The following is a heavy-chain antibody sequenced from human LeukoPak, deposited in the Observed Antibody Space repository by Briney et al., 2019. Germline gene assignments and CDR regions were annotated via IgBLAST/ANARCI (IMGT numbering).Heavy chain of an antibody. J-gene: IGHJ6*03. V-gene: IGHV3-7*01. CDR1: GFTFSYYW. D-gene: IGHD2-21*01. Sequence: GSLRLSCAASGFTFSYYWMSWVRQAPGKGLEWVANIKEDGSENYSVDSVKGRFTISRDNAKNSVYLQMNNLRDDDTAVYFCARESRRRNRFPNYYYHMDVWGKGTTVTISS. CDR3: ARESRRRNRFPNYYYHMDV. CDR2: IKEDGSEN.